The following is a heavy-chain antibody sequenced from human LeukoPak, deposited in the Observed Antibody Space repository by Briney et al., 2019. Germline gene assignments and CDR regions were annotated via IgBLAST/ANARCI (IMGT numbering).Heavy chain of an antibody. Sequence: PGGSLRLSCAASGFTFSHYYMSWVRQAPGKGLDWISYISTSGTTIYYADSVKGRFTISRDNAKNSLYLQMNSLRAEDTAVYYCARGLGDYEVMVYWGQGSLVTVSS. CDR3: ARGLGDYEVMVY. CDR2: ISTSGTTI. D-gene: IGHD3-16*01. CDR1: GFTFSHYY. J-gene: IGHJ4*02. V-gene: IGHV3-11*01.